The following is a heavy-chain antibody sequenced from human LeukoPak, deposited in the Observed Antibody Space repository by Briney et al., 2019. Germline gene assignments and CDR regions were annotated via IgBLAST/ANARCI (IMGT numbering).Heavy chain of an antibody. CDR2: LSGSGSSA. CDR3: AKGLTNLGDD. V-gene: IGHV3-23*01. Sequence: PGGSLRLSCAAPGFTFSTYAMSWVRQAPGKGLEWVSGLSGSGSSAYYADSVKGRFTISRDNSKNTLYLQMNSLRPEDTAVYYCAKGLTNLGDDWGQGTLVTVSS. D-gene: IGHD3-9*01. CDR1: GFTFSTYA. J-gene: IGHJ4*02.